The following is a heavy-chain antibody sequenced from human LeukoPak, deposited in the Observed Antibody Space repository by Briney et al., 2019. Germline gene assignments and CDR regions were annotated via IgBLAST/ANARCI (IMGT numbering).Heavy chain of an antibody. Sequence: GASVKVSCKASGYTFTGYYMHWVRQAPGQGLEWMGWINPNSGDTNYAQKFQGRVTMTRDTSISTAYMELSRLRSDDTAVYYCAREAFDSSGSHLDYWGQGTLVTVSS. J-gene: IGHJ4*02. CDR3: AREAFDSSGSHLDY. V-gene: IGHV1-2*02. CDR2: INPNSGDT. CDR1: GYTFTGYY. D-gene: IGHD3-22*01.